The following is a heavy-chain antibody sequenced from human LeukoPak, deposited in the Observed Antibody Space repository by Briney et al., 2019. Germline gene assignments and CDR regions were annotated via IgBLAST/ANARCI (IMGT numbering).Heavy chain of an antibody. Sequence: GGSLRLSCAASGFIFPTYGMHWVRQAPGKGLEWVACIYPDGNNKDCADSVKGRFIISRDNSKNILFLQMNSLRPEDTAVYYCAKDWSGDYNWSDPWGQGTLVTVSS. CDR3: AKDWSGDYNWSDP. V-gene: IGHV3-30*02. CDR2: IYPDGNNK. J-gene: IGHJ5*02. D-gene: IGHD3-3*01. CDR1: GFIFPTYG.